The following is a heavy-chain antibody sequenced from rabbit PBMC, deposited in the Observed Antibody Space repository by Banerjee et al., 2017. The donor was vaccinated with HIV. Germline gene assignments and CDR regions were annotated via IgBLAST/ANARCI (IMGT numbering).Heavy chain of an antibody. D-gene: IGHD7-1*01. CDR2: IYAGSSGST. CDR3: AGGYAGYADYGSPFKL. Sequence: QEQLEESGGDLVKPGASLTLTCTASGFSFSSIYYMCWVRQAPGKGLEWIACIYAGSSGSTYYASWAKGRFTISKTSSTTVTLQMTSLTAADTATYFCAGGYAGYADYGSPFKLWGPGTLVTVS. V-gene: IGHV1S45*01. CDR1: GFSFSSIYY. J-gene: IGHJ4*01.